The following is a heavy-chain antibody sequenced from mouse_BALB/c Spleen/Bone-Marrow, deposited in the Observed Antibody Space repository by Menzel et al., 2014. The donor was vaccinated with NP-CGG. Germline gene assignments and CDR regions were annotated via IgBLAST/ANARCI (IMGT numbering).Heavy chain of an antibody. CDR2: ISSGSSTI. CDR3: ARSGSSSGYFDY. CDR1: GFTFSSFG. Sequence: EVQVVESRGGLVQPGGSRKLSCAASGFTFSSFGMHWVRQAPEKGLEWVAYISSGSSTIYYADTVMGRFTISRDNPKNTLFLQMTSLRSEDTAMYYCARSGSSSGYFDYWGQGTTLTVSS. J-gene: IGHJ2*01. D-gene: IGHD1-1*01. V-gene: IGHV5-17*02.